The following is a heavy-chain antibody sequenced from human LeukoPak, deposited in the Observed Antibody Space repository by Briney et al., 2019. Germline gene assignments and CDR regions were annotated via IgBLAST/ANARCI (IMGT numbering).Heavy chain of an antibody. J-gene: IGHJ6*03. V-gene: IGHV4-4*07. CDR3: ARTYYGSGSLYYYYYYMDV. CDR1: GGSISSYY. Sequence: SQTLSLTCTVSGGSISSYYWSWIRQPAGKGLEWIGRIYTSGSTNYNPSLKSRVRISVDTSKNQFSLKLSSVTAADTAVYYCARTYYGSGSLYYYYYYMDVWGKGTTVTVSS. CDR2: IYTSGST. D-gene: IGHD3-10*01.